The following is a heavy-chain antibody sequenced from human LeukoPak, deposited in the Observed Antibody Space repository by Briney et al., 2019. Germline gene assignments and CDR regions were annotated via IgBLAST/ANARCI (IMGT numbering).Heavy chain of an antibody. CDR1: GFTFSSYA. D-gene: IGHD6-13*01. CDR3: VKETYSSSWFDY. J-gene: IGHJ4*02. Sequence: GGSLTLFCSASGFTFSSYAMHWVRQAPGKGLEYVSAISSNGGSTYYADSVKGRFTISRDNSKNMLYLQMSSLRAEDTAVYYCVKETYSSSWFDYWGQGTLVSVSS. V-gene: IGHV3-64D*09. CDR2: ISSNGGST.